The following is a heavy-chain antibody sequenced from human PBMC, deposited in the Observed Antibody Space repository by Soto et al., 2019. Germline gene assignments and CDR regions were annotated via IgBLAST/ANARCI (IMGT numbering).Heavy chain of an antibody. CDR3: ARRRRSSTSYRINDAFDI. CDR2: TYYRSKWYN. Sequence: PSQTLSLTCAISGDSVSSNSAAWNWIRQSPSRGLEWLGRTYYRSKWYNDYAVSVKSRITINPDTSKNQFSLQLNSVTPEDTAVYYCARRRRSSTSYRINDAFDIWGQGTMVTVSS. CDR1: GDSVSSNSAA. V-gene: IGHV6-1*01. J-gene: IGHJ3*02. D-gene: IGHD2-2*01.